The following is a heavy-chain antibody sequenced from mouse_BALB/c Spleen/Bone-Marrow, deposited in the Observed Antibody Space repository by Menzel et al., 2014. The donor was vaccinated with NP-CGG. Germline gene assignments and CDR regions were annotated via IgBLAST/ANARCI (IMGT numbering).Heavy chain of an antibody. Sequence: VQLQQSGPGLVKPSQSLSLTCTVTGYSITSNYAWNWIRQFPGNKLEWMGYISYSGVTSYSPSLKSRISITRDTSRNQFFLQLTSVTTEDTATYYCARSVIGAMDYRGQGTSVTVSS. D-gene: IGHD1-1*01. CDR3: ARSVIGAMDY. CDR2: ISYSGVT. V-gene: IGHV3-2*02. CDR1: GYSITSNYA. J-gene: IGHJ4*01.